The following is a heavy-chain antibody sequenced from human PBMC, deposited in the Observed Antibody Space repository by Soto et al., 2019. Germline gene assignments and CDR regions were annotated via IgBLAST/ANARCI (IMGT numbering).Heavy chain of an antibody. CDR3: ARWNNNFDY. D-gene: IGHD1-1*01. CDR1: GYTFTSYT. V-gene: IGHV1-3*01. CDR2: INAGSGNT. Sequence: ASVKVSCKASGYTFTSYTVHWVRQAPGQRLEWMGWINAGSGNTKYSQNFQGRVTITRDTSASTAYMDLSSLRSEDTAVYYCARWNNNFDYWGQGSLVTVS. J-gene: IGHJ4*02.